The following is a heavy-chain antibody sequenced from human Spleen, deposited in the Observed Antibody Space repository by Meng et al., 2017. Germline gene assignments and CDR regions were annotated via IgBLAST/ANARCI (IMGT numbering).Heavy chain of an antibody. CDR3: ARGFGVVSYYYYYGMDV. CDR2: INHSGST. Sequence: SETLSLTCAVYGGSFSGYYWSWIRQPPGKGLEWIGEINHSGSTNYNPSLKSRVTISVDTSKNQFSLKLSSVTAADTAVYYCARGFGVVSYYYYYGMDVWGQGTTVTVSS. D-gene: IGHD3-3*01. J-gene: IGHJ6*02. CDR1: GGSFSGYY. V-gene: IGHV4-34*01.